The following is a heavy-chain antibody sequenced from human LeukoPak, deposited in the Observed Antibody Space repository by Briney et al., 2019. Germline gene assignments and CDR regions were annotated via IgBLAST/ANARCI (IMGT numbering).Heavy chain of an antibody. CDR3: ARDLSSSWPLYARGYQRH. V-gene: IGHV4-30-4*08. J-gene: IGHJ1*01. CDR2: IYYSGST. D-gene: IGHD6-13*01. CDR1: GASISSGDYY. Sequence: PSQTLSLTCTVSGASISSGDYYWSWIRQPPGKGLEWVGYIYYSGSTYYNPSLKSRVLISVDTSENQFSLRLSSVTAADTAVYYCARDLSSSWPLYARGYQRHWGQGTLVTVSS.